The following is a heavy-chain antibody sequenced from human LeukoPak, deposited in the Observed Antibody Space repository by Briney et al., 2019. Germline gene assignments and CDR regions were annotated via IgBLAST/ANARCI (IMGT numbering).Heavy chain of an antibody. CDR1: GFTFSSFA. D-gene: IGHD1-26*01. CDR2: ISYDGSNK. V-gene: IGHV3-30*18. J-gene: IGHJ4*02. Sequence: PGGSLRLSCAASGFTFSSFAMHWVRQAPGKGLEWVAVISYDGSNKYYADSVKGRFTISRGNSKNTLYLQMNSLRAEDTAMYYRAKDSLADSGSFPSIYWGQGTLVTVSS. CDR3: AKDSLADSGSFPSIY.